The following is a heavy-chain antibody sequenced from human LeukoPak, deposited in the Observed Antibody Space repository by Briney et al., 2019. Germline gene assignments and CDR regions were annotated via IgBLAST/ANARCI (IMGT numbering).Heavy chain of an antibody. CDR2: IIPIFGTA. CDR3: ARERGEDYDSSGYPD. J-gene: IGHJ4*02. Sequence: SVTVSCKVSGYTLTELSMHWVRQAPGQGLEWMGGIIPIFGTANYAQKFQGRVTITADESTSTAYMELSSLRSEDTAVYYCARERGEDYDSSGYPDWGQGTLVTVSS. V-gene: IGHV1-69*13. D-gene: IGHD3-22*01. CDR1: GYTLTELS.